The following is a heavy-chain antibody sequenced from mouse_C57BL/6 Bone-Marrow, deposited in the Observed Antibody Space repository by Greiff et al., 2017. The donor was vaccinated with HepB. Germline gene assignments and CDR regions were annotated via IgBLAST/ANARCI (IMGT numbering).Heavy chain of an antibody. CDR2: INPNNGGT. Sequence: EVQLQQSGPELVKPGASVKISCKASGYTFTDYYMNWVKQSHGKSLEWIGDINPNNGGTSYNQKFKGKATLTVDKSSSTAYMELRSLTSEDSAVYYCARSPYYYEDYWGQGTTLTVSS. D-gene: IGHD1-1*01. CDR1: GYTFTDYY. J-gene: IGHJ2*01. V-gene: IGHV1-26*01. CDR3: ARSPYYYEDY.